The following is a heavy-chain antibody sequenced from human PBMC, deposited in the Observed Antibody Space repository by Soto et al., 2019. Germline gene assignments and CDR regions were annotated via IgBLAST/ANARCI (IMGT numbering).Heavy chain of an antibody. CDR2: INPNSGGT. J-gene: IGHJ6*02. Sequence: ASVKVSCKASGYTFTGYYMHWVRQAPGQGLEWMGWINPNSGGTNYAQKFQGRVTMTRDTSISTAYMELSRLRSDDTAVYYCARVMVRGYYYYGMDVWGQGTTVTVSS. CDR3: ARVMVRGYYYYGMDV. V-gene: IGHV1-2*02. CDR1: GYTFTGYY. D-gene: IGHD3-10*01.